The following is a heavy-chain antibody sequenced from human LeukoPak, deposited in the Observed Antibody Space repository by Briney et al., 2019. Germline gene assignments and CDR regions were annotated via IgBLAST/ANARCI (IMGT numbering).Heavy chain of an antibody. J-gene: IGHJ4*02. Sequence: GASVKVSCKASGYTFTSYDINWVRQATGQGLEWMGWMYPNSGNTGYAQKFQGRVIMTRNTSISTAYMELSSLRYEDTAVYYCARRGRASEIDYWGQGTLVTVSS. D-gene: IGHD3-10*01. V-gene: IGHV1-8*01. CDR2: MYPNSGNT. CDR1: GYTFTSYD. CDR3: ARRGRASEIDY.